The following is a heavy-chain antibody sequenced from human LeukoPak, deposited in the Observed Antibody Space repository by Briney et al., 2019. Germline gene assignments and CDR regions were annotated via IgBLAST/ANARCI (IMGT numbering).Heavy chain of an antibody. CDR1: GYTFTSYG. D-gene: IGHD6-13*01. Sequence: ASVTVSCKASGYTFTSYGITWVRQAPGQGLEWMGWISGYNGNTNYAQKFQGRVIMTTDTSTSTVYMELRSLRSDDTAVYYCARGSSWLDFDYWGQGTLVTVSS. V-gene: IGHV1-18*01. CDR3: ARGSSWLDFDY. CDR2: ISGYNGNT. J-gene: IGHJ4*02.